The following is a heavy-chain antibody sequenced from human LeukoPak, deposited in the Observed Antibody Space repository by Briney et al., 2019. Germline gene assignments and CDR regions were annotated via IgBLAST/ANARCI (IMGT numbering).Heavy chain of an antibody. CDR3: AKAASSSWPSYYYGMDF. Sequence: GGSLRLSCAASGFIFSSYSMSWVRQAPGMGLEWVSVITGSGGNTYYADSVKGRFTISKDNSKNTVYLQMSSLRVDDTAVYYCAKAASSSWPSYYYGMDFWGQGTTVTVSS. J-gene: IGHJ6*02. V-gene: IGHV3-23*01. CDR1: GFIFSSYS. D-gene: IGHD6-13*01. CDR2: ITGSGGNT.